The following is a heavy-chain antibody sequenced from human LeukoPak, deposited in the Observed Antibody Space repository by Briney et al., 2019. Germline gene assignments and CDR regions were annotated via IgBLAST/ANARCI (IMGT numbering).Heavy chain of an antibody. V-gene: IGHV4-4*07. CDR2: IFTSGST. D-gene: IGHD3-10*01. Sequence: PSETLSLTCTGSGDSISRYYWSWIRQPAGKGLEWIGRIFTSGSTNYNPSLKNRVTMSVDTSKSQFSLKLNSVTAADTAVYYCARGRYGSGSYFFDYWGQGTLVTVSS. J-gene: IGHJ4*02. CDR3: ARGRYGSGSYFFDY. CDR1: GDSISRYY.